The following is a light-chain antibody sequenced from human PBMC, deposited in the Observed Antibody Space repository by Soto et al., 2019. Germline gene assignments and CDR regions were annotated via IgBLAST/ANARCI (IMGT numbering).Light chain of an antibody. Sequence: EIVMTQXPVTLSVSPGEGATLSCRASQSVSTKLVWYQQKPGQAPRLLIYGASTRATGIPARFSGSGSGTEFTLTISSLQSEDFAVYYCQQYTGWPRTFGQGTKVEVK. CDR2: GAS. V-gene: IGKV3-15*01. J-gene: IGKJ1*01. CDR3: QQYTGWPRT. CDR1: QSVSTK.